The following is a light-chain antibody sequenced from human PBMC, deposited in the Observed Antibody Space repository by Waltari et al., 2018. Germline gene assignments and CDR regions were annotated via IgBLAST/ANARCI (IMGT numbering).Light chain of an antibody. J-gene: IGLJ2*01. CDR1: SSDIGTSNY. CDR3: SSSSTFTTLVV. CDR2: AVS. V-gene: IGLV2-14*03. Sequence: QTALTQPASVSGSPGQSITISCTGASSDIGTSNYVSWYQQHPGKAPKLMIYAVSNRPSAVSDRFSGSKSANTAPLTISGLRAEDEAYYYCSSSSTFTTLVVFGGGTKLTVL.